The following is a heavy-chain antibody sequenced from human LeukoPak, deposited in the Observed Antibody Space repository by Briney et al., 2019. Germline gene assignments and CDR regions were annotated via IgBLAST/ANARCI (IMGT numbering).Heavy chain of an antibody. D-gene: IGHD3-22*01. J-gene: IGHJ4*02. CDR1: GDSISSSSYY. CDR3: AREGNYYDSSGYYLSNPFDY. V-gene: IGHV4-39*07. CDR2: VYYSGST. Sequence: PSETLSLTCTVSGDSISSSSYYWGWIRQPPGKGLEWLGTVYYSGSTYFNPSLESRVTISVDTSKNQFSLKLSSVTAADTAVYYCAREGNYYDSSGYYLSNPFDYWGQGTLVTVSS.